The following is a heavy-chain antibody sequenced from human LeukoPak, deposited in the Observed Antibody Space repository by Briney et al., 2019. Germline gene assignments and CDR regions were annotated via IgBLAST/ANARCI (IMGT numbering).Heavy chain of an antibody. Sequence: QPGRSLRLSCAASGFTFSSYGMHWVRQAPGKGLEWVAVILYDGSNKYYADSVKGRFTISRDNSKNTLYLQMNSLRAEDTAVYYCAKEQITMVRGAIFPLDYWGQGTLVTVSS. D-gene: IGHD3-10*01. CDR3: AKEQITMVRGAIFPLDY. V-gene: IGHV3-30*18. CDR1: GFTFSSYG. J-gene: IGHJ4*02. CDR2: ILYDGSNK.